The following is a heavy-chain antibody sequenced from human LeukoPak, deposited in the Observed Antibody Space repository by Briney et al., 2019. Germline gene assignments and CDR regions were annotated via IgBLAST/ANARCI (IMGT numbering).Heavy chain of an antibody. J-gene: IGHJ4*02. CDR3: AREGKAPWLATTIDY. D-gene: IGHD6-19*01. Sequence: SETLSLTCTVSGGSISSSSYYWGWIRQPPGKGLEWIGSIYYSGSTYYNPSLKSRVTISVDTSKNQFSLKLSSVTAADTAVYYCAREGKAPWLATTIDYWGQGTLVTVSS. CDR1: GGSISSSSYY. V-gene: IGHV4-39*07. CDR2: IYYSGST.